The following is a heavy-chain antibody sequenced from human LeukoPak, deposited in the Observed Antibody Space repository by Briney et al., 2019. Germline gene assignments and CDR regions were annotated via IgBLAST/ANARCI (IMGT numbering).Heavy chain of an antibody. J-gene: IGHJ4*02. V-gene: IGHV3-30*18. CDR1: GFTFSSYA. CDR3: AKISGYDFYFDY. CDR2: ISYDGSNK. D-gene: IGHD5-12*01. Sequence: PGGSLRLSCAASGFTFSSYAMSWVRQAPGKGLEWVAVISYDGSNKYYADSVKGRFTISRDNSKNTLYLQMNSLRAEDTAVYYCAKISGYDFYFDYWGQGTLVTVSS.